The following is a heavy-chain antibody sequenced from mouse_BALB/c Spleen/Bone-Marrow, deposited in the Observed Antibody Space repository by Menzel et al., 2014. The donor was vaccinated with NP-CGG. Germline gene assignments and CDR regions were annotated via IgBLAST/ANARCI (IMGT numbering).Heavy chain of an antibody. CDR3: ANYYYGYYFDS. V-gene: IGHV14-3*02. J-gene: IGHJ2*01. CDR2: IDPANGNT. Sequence: VPLKPSGAELVKPGASVKLSCTASGFNIKDTYMHWVKQRPEQGPEWIGRIDPANGNTKYDPKFQGKATITADTSSNTAYLQLSSLTSEDTAVYYCANYYYGYYFDSWGQGTTLTVSS. D-gene: IGHD1-1*01. CDR1: GFNIKDTY.